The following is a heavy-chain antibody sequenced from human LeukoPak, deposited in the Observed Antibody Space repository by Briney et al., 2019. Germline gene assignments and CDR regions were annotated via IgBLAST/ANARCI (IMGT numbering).Heavy chain of an antibody. CDR2: IKPDGSEK. Sequence: GGSLRLSCAASGFTFSSYWMSWVRQAPGKGLEWVANIKPDGSEKYYVDSVKGRFTISRDNAKNSLYLQMDSLRAEDTAVYYCARELATSGFDPWGQGTLVTVSS. CDR3: ARELATSGFDP. V-gene: IGHV3-7*01. D-gene: IGHD6-19*01. CDR1: GFTFSSYW. J-gene: IGHJ5*02.